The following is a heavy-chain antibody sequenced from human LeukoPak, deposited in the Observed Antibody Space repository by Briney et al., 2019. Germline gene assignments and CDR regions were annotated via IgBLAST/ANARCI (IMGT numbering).Heavy chain of an antibody. V-gene: IGHV4-34*01. Sequence: TSETLSLTCAVYGGSFSGYYWSWIRQPPGKGLEWIGEINHSGSTNYNPSLKSRVTISVDTSKNQFSLKLSSVTAADTAVYYCARHLSMRFDPWGQGTLVTVSS. CDR1: GGSFSGYY. J-gene: IGHJ5*02. CDR2: INHSGST. CDR3: ARHLSMRFDP.